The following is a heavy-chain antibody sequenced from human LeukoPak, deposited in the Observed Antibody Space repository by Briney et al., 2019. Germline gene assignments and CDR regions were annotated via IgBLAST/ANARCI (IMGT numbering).Heavy chain of an antibody. CDR2: TSSSGSAI. V-gene: IGHV3-48*03. J-gene: IGHJ4*02. D-gene: IGHD3-22*01. CDR3: AREKLSFFDSSGYFDH. CDR1: GFTFSSYE. Sequence: GRSLRLSCAASGFTFSSYEMNWVRQAPGKGLEWVSFTSSSGSAIHYADSVRGRFTISRDNAKNSLFLQMSRLRVEDTAVYYCAREKLSFFDSSGYFDHWGQGTLVTVSS.